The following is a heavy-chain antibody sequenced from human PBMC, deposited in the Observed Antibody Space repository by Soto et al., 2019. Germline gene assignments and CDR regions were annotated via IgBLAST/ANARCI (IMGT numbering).Heavy chain of an antibody. CDR3: AIEGGRAIRRRDFDF. V-gene: IGHV3-33*01. CDR2: IWYDGSNK. Sequence: QVQLVESGGGVVQPGRSLRLSCAASGFTYGMHGVRQAPGKGLEWVAGIWYDGSNKYYADSVKGRFTISRDNSKNTLYLQMNSLRAEDTAVYYCAIEGGRAIRRRDFDFWGQGTLVTVSS. CDR1: GFTYG. J-gene: IGHJ4*02. D-gene: IGHD3-16*01.